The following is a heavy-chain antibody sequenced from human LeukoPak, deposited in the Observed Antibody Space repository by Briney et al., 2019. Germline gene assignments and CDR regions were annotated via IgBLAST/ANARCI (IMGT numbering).Heavy chain of an antibody. CDR1: GFTFSNAW. CDR3: TTGGGVYDYVSLH. J-gene: IGHJ1*01. V-gene: IGHV3-15*01. Sequence: PGGSLRLSCVASGFTFSNAWTNWVRQAPGKGLEWVGRIKSKSDGGTTDYAAPVKGKFTISRDDSKNTLYLQMNSLKGEDTAVYYCTTGGGVYDYVSLHWGQGTLVTVSS. D-gene: IGHD3-16*01. CDR2: IKSKSDGGTT.